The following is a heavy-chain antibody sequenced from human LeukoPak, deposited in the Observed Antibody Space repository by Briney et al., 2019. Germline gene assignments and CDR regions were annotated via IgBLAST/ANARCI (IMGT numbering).Heavy chain of an antibody. CDR3: ARVRLAAAARNWFDP. Sequence: PSETLSLTCTVSGGSISSYYWSWIRQPPGKGLEWIGYIYYSGSTNYNPSLKSRVTISVDTSKNQFPLKLSSVTAADTAVYYCARVRLAAAARNWFDPWGQGTLVTVSS. CDR2: IYYSGST. CDR1: GGSISSYY. D-gene: IGHD6-13*01. J-gene: IGHJ5*02. V-gene: IGHV4-59*01.